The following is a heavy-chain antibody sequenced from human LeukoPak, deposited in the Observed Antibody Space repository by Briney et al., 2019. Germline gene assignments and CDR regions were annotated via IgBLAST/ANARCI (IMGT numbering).Heavy chain of an antibody. CDR3: AKLLGPETTYDY. J-gene: IGHJ4*02. Sequence: GGSLRLSCAASGFTVRGNYMSWVRQAPGKGLEWVASIRPDGTEKYYMDSVKGRFTISRDNAKNSLYLQMNSLRAEDTALYYCAKLLGPETTYDYWGQGNLVTVSS. V-gene: IGHV3-7*01. CDR1: GFTVRGNY. D-gene: IGHD1-7*01. CDR2: IRPDGTEK.